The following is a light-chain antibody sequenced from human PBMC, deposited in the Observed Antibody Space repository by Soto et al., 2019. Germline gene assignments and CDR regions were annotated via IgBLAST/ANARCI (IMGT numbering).Light chain of an antibody. CDR2: AAS. CDR3: QQSYSTHS. CDR1: QTISRY. J-gene: IGKJ2*01. Sequence: DIQMTQSPSSLSASVGDRVTITCRASQTISRYLNWYQQKPGKAPKLLIYAASSLQSGVPSRVSGSGSGTDFTLTISSLQPEDLATYYCQQSYSTHSFGQGTKLEIK. V-gene: IGKV1-39*01.